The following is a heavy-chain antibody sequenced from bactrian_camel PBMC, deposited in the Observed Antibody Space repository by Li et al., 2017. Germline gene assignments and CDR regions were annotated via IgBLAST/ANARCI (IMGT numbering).Heavy chain of an antibody. CDR2: FNSDGST. D-gene: IGHD7*01. Sequence: VQLVESGGGSVQAGGSLRLSCVASGATSESYCIGWFRQAPGKERVGVAAFNSDGSTSYVESVKGRFTVSWDNAMNTLYLQIDSLKPEDTAMYYCAAEAGPRPGPCNGGSSPTFGYWGQGTQVTVS. V-gene: IGHV3S55*01. J-gene: IGHJ6*01. CDR1: GATSESYC. CDR3: AAEAGPRPGPCNGGSSPTFGY.